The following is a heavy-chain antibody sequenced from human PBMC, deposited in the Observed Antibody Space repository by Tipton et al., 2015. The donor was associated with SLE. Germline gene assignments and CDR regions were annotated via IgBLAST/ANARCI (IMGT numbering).Heavy chain of an antibody. CDR2: IYYSGST. J-gene: IGHJ3*02. D-gene: IGHD2-2*01. V-gene: IGHV4-30-4*01. CDR1: GGSISSGDYY. CDR3: ARHHWASVVDDAFDI. Sequence: TLSLTCTVSGGSISSGDYYWSWIRQPPGKGLEWIGYIYYSGSTYYNPSLKSRVTISVDTSKNQFSLKLSSVTAADTAVYYCARHHWASVVDDAFDIWGQGTMFTVSS.